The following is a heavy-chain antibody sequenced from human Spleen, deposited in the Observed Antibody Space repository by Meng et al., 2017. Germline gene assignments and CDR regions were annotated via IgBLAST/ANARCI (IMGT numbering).Heavy chain of an antibody. CDR1: GYSFTSYW. CDR3: ARHTPRRVAGAFDY. J-gene: IGHJ4*02. Sequence: GESLKISCKGSGYSFTSYWIGWVRQMPGKGLECMGIIFPGDSETRYSPSFQGQVTISADNSISTAYLQWSSLKASDSAMYYCARHTPRRVAGAFDYWGQGTLVTVSS. CDR2: IFPGDSET. V-gene: IGHV5-51*01. D-gene: IGHD4/OR15-4a*01.